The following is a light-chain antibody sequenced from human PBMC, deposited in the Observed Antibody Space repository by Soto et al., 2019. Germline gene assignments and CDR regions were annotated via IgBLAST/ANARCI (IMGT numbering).Light chain of an antibody. CDR2: KAS. Sequence: DIQMTQSPSTLSASEGDRVTITCRASQSIGNWLAWYQQKTGKAPKLLIYKASILQSGVPARFSGSGSGTEFTLTISSLQPDDFATYYCQQYDIYPYTFGQGTKLEIK. J-gene: IGKJ2*01. CDR3: QQYDIYPYT. CDR1: QSIGNW. V-gene: IGKV1-5*03.